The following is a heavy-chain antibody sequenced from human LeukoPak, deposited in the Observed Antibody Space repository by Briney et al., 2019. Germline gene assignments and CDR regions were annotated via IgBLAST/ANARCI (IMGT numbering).Heavy chain of an antibody. CDR1: GFTFSSYA. V-gene: IGHV3-23*01. J-gene: IGHJ4*02. CDR3: AKDLATTYYGESHFDY. CDR2: ISGSGGST. D-gene: IGHD4-17*01. Sequence: GGSLRLSCAASGFTFSSYAMSWVRQAPGKGLEWVSAISGSGGSTYYADSVKGRFTISRDNSKNTLYLQMNSLRAEDTAVYYCAKDLATTYYGESHFDYWGQGTLVTVSS.